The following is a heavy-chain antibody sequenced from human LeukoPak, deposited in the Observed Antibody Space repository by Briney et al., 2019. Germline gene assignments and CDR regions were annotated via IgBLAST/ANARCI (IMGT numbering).Heavy chain of an antibody. Sequence: PSETLSLTCTGSGGSISSYYWSWIRQPAGKGLEWIGRIYTSGSTNYNPSLKSRVTMSVDTSKNQFSLKLSSVTAADTAVYYCARGQAIFGAVSYYYYMDVWGKGTTVTVYS. CDR2: IYTSGST. CDR3: ARGQAIFGAVSYYYYMDV. D-gene: IGHD3-3*01. J-gene: IGHJ6*03. V-gene: IGHV4-4*07. CDR1: GGSISSYY.